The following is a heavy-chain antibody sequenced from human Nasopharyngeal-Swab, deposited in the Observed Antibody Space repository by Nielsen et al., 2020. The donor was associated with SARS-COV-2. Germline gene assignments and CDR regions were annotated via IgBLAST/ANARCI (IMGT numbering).Heavy chain of an antibody. V-gene: IGHV3-73*01. CDR2: IRSKANSYAT. Sequence: ESLKISCAASGFTFSGSAMHWVRQASGKGLEWVGRIRSKANSYATAYAASVKGRFTLSRDDSKNTAYLQMNSLKTEDTAVYYCTSRYSYGLWGQGTLVTVSS. D-gene: IGHD5-18*01. J-gene: IGHJ4*02. CDR1: GFTFSGSA. CDR3: TSRYSYGL.